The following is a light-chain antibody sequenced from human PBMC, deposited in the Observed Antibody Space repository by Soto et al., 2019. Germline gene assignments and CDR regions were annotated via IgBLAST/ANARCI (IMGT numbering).Light chain of an antibody. Sequence: AIHLTQSPSSLSASVGDRVTITCRASQGISSALAWYQHKPGRPPRVLIYDASSLPSGVPSRFSGSESGTDCTLTISSLQPEDSATYYCQQLNSYPFTFGQGTRLEIK. V-gene: IGKV1-13*02. CDR3: QQLNSYPFT. J-gene: IGKJ5*01. CDR1: QGISSA. CDR2: DAS.